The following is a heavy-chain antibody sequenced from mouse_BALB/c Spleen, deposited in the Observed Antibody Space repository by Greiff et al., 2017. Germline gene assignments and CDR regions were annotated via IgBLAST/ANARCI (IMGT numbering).Heavy chain of an antibody. CDR2: ISSGSSTI. V-gene: IGHV5-17*02. J-gene: IGHJ2*01. D-gene: IGHD4-1*01. CDR1: GFTFSSFG. Sequence: EVKLVESGGGLVQPGGSRKLSCAASGFTFSSFGMHWVRQAPEKGLEWVAYISSGSSTIYYADTVKGRFTISRDNPKNTLFLQMTSLRSEDTAMYYCARSRLGYFDYWGQGTTLTVSS. CDR3: ARSRLGYFDY.